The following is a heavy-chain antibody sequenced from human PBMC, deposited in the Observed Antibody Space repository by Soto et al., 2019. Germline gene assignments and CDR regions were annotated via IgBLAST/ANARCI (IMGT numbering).Heavy chain of an antibody. CDR1: GYTFTSYY. CDR3: ARAVSADYYGSGSPYY. Sequence: GASVKVSCKASGYTFTSYYMHWVRQAPGQGLEWMGIINPSGGSTSYAQRFQGRVTMTRDTSTSTVYMELSSLRSEDTAVYYCARAVSADYYGSGSPYYWGQGTLVTV. CDR2: INPSGGST. D-gene: IGHD3-10*01. V-gene: IGHV1-46*03. J-gene: IGHJ4*02.